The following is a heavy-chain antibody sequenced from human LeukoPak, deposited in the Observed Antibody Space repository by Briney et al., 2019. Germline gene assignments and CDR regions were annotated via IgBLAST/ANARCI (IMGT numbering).Heavy chain of an antibody. CDR1: GGSISSYY. CDR3: ARVSSSGWYEGGYFDY. J-gene: IGHJ4*02. CDR2: IYTSWST. Sequence: SETLSLTCTVSGGSISSYYWSWIRQPAGKGLEWIGRIYTSWSTNYNPSLKSRVTMSVDTSKNQFSLKLSSVTAADTAVYYCARVSSSGWYEGGYFDYWGQGTLVTVSS. V-gene: IGHV4-4*07. D-gene: IGHD6-19*01.